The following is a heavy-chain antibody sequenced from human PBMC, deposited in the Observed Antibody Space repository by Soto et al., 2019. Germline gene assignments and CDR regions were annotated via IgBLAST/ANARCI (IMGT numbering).Heavy chain of an antibody. V-gene: IGHV3-7*01. Sequence: EVQLVESGGGLVQPGGSLRLSCAVSGFSFTNYWMSWVRQAPGKGLEWVANIKQDGSEKYYVDSVKGRFTISRDNAKNSLYLQMNSLRAEDTAVYYCARSGVDYGDYWYFDLWVLGTLVTVSS. CDR3: ARSGVDYGDYWYFDL. CDR2: IKQDGSEK. CDR1: GFSFTNYW. D-gene: IGHD4-17*01. J-gene: IGHJ2*01.